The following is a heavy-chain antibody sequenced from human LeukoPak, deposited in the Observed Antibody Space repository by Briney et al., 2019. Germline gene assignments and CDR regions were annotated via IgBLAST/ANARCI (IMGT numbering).Heavy chain of an antibody. CDR3: ARGFGDGSFLNYFDY. J-gene: IGHJ4*02. V-gene: IGHV4-61*02. Sequence: PSETLSLTCTVSGGSISSGSYYWSWIRQPAGKGLEWIGRIYTSGSTNYNPSLKSRVTISVDTSRNQFSLKLSSVTAADTAVYYCARGFGDGSFLNYFDYWGQGTLVTVSS. CDR1: GGSISSGSYY. D-gene: IGHD5-24*01. CDR2: IYTSGST.